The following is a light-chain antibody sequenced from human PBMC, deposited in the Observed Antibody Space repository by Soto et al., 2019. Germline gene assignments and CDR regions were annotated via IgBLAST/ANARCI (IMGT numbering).Light chain of an antibody. J-gene: IGLJ1*01. CDR1: SSDVGGYNY. CDR2: EVN. Sequence: QSALTQPPSASGSPGQSVTISCTGTSSDVGGYNYVSWYQQNPGKVPKLMIYEVNKRPSGVPDRFSGSKSGNTASLTVSGQHADEAADYCSTSYASGNIVFGRGTKVTVL. V-gene: IGLV2-8*01. CDR3: TSYASGNIV.